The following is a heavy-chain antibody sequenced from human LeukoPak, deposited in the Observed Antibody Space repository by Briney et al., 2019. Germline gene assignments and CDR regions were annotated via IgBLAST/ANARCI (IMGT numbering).Heavy chain of an antibody. V-gene: IGHV4-34*01. Sequence: PSETLSLTCAVYGGSFSGYYWSWIRQPPGKGLEWVGEINNSVSTNCNPPPKSRVTISVDTSKNQFSLQLSSVTDADTAVYYCARGVYVWGSYRGYYFDYWGQGSLVTVSS. CDR3: ARGVYVWGSYRGYYFDY. D-gene: IGHD3-16*02. CDR1: GGSFSGYY. CDR2: INNSVST. J-gene: IGHJ4*02.